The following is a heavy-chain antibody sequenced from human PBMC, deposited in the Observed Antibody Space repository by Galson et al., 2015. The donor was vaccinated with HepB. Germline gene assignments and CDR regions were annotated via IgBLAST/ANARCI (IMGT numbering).Heavy chain of an antibody. CDR2: ISYDGRNK. D-gene: IGHD6-19*01. V-gene: IGHV3-30*03. CDR3: ARDNLDTVTGTGYFQH. Sequence: SLRLSCAASGFSFSIYGMHWVRRAPGKGLEWVAVISYDGRNKYYVDSVKGRFTISRDNSKNTLYLQMNSLRAEDTAVYYCARDNLDTVTGTGYFQHWGQGTLVTVSS. J-gene: IGHJ1*01. CDR1: GFSFSIYG.